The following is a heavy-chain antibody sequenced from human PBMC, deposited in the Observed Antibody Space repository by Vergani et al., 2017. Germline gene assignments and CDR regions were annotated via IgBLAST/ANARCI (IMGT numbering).Heavy chain of an antibody. CDR3: AGGVGEDFWSGYYISYYYYMDV. CDR1: GFTFSSYG. J-gene: IGHJ6*03. Sequence: VQLLESGGGLVQSGGSLRLSCAASGFTFSSYGMHWVRQAPGKGLEWVAVKSYDGSNKYYADSVKGRFTISRDNSKNTLYLQMNSLRAEDTAVYYCAGGVGEDFWSGYYISYYYYMDVWGKGTAVTVSS. CDR2: KSYDGSNK. D-gene: IGHD3-3*01. V-gene: IGHV3-30*03.